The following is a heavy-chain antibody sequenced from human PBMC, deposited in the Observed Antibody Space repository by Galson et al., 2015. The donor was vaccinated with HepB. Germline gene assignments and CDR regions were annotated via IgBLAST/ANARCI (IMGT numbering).Heavy chain of an antibody. CDR2: ISAYNGNT. V-gene: IGHV1-18*01. D-gene: IGHD3-3*01. CDR1: GYTFTSYG. Sequence: SVKVSCKASGYTFTSYGITWVRQAPGQGLEWMGWISAYNGNTNYAQKFQGRVTMTTDTFTSTAYMELRSLKSDDTAVYYCARDRDYDFWSGRLGYDYYYMDVWGKGTTVIVSS. CDR3: ARDRDYDFWSGRLGYDYYYMDV. J-gene: IGHJ6*03.